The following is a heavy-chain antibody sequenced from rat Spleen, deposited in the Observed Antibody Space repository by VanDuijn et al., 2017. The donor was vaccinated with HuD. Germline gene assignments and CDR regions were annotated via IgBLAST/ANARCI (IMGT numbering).Heavy chain of an antibody. CDR2: ISYRSSI. Sequence: EMQLQESGPGLVKPSQSLSLTCSVTGYSITSNYWAWIRKFPGNKMEWIGHISYRSSISYNPSLKSRISITRDTSKNQFFLQLNSLTTEDTGTYFCARPANYGGGYYFDYWGQGVMVTVSS. CDR1: GYSITSNY. D-gene: IGHD1-11*01. CDR3: ARPANYGGGYYFDY. J-gene: IGHJ2*01. V-gene: IGHV3-1*01.